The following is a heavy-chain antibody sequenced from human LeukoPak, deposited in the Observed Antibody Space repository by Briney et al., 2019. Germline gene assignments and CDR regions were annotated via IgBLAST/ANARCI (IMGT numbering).Heavy chain of an antibody. V-gene: IGHV1-18*01. CDR1: GYTFTSYG. CDR3: ARESHVTREDY. J-gene: IGHJ4*02. D-gene: IGHD3-10*01. Sequence: ASVKVSRKASGYTFTSYGISWVRQAPGQGLEWMGWISANDGNTDYPQKLQGRVTMTTDTSTSTAYMELRSLRSDDTAVYYCARESHVTREDYWGQGTLVTVSS. CDR2: ISANDGNT.